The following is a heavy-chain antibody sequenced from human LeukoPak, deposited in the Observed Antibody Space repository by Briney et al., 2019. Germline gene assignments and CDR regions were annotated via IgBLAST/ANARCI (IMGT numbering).Heavy chain of an antibody. V-gene: IGHV4-31*03. CDR2: IYYSGST. Sequence: NPSETLSLTCTVSGGSISSGGYYWSWIRQHPGKGLEWIGYIYYSGSTYYNPSLKSRVTISVDTSKNQFSLKLSSVTAADTAVYYCARDSRPPYYDFWSGYFRGGPGYYYYGMGVWGQGTTVTVSS. CDR3: ARDSRPPYYDFWSGYFRGGPGYYYYGMGV. CDR1: GGSISSGGYY. D-gene: IGHD3-3*01. J-gene: IGHJ6*02.